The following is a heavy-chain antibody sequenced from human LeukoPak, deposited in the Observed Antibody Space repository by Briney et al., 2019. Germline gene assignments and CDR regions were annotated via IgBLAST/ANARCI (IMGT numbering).Heavy chain of an antibody. J-gene: IGHJ6*03. CDR1: GFTFSSYE. V-gene: IGHV3-48*03. CDR3: ARVFHGDDRLRWRPFHYYYYYMDV. CDR2: ISSSGSTI. D-gene: IGHD4-23*01. Sequence: PGGSLRLSCAASGFTFSSYEMNWVRQAPGKGLEWVSYISSSGSTIYYADSVKGRFTISRDNAKNSLYLQMNSLRAEDTAVYYCARVFHGDDRLRWRPFHYYYYYMDVWGKGTTVTISS.